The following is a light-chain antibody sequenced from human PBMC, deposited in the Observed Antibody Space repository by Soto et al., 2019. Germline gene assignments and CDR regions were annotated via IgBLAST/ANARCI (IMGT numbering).Light chain of an antibody. J-gene: IGLJ3*02. CDR3: VLYVGSGISV. CDR1: SGSVSTNYF. V-gene: IGLV8-61*01. Sequence: QTVVTQEPSFSVSPGGSVTLTCGLTSGSVSTNYFPSWYQQTPGRAPRTLIYTTNTRSSGVPDRFSGSIIGNKTALTITGAQADDETDYYCVLYVGSGISVFGGRTKLTVL. CDR2: TTN.